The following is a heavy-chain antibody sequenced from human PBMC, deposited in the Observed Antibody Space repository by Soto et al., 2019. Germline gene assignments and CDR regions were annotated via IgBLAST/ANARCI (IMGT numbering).Heavy chain of an antibody. CDR3: ARETGDGSFDF. V-gene: IGHV1-3*01. CDR1: GYTISSYA. J-gene: IGHJ4*02. CDR2: INAGYGNT. Sequence: GASVKVSCKASGYTISSYAMHWVRQAPGQRLEWMGWINAGYGNTKSSQKFQDRVTISRDTSASTAYMELTSLRSEDTAVYYCARETGDGSFDFWGQGTWVTVSS. D-gene: IGHD7-27*01.